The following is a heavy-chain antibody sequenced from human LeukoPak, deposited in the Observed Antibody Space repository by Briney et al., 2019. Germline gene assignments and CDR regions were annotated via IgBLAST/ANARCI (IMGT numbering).Heavy chain of an antibody. V-gene: IGHV3-15*01. CDR1: GFTFSNAW. J-gene: IGHJ6*03. CDR2: IKSKTDGGTT. D-gene: IGHD6-19*01. Sequence: GGSLRLSRAASGFTFSNAWMSWVRQAPGKGLEWVGRIKSKTDGGTTDYAAPVKGRFTISRDDSKNTLYLQMNSLKTEDTAVYYRTTDRGQWPYYYYYYMDVWGKGTTVTISS. CDR3: TTDRGQWPYYYYYYMDV.